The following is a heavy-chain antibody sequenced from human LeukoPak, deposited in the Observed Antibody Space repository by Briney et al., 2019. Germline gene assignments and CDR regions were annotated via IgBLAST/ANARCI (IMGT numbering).Heavy chain of an antibody. Sequence: PSETLSLTCAVYGGSFSGYYWSWIRQPPGKGLEWIGEINHSGSTNYNPSLKSRVTISVDTSKNQFSLKLSSVTAADTAVYYCARVAATALSVAFDIWGQGTMVTVSS. J-gene: IGHJ3*02. CDR3: ARVAATALSVAFDI. CDR1: GGSFSGYY. D-gene: IGHD6-25*01. V-gene: IGHV4-34*01. CDR2: INHSGST.